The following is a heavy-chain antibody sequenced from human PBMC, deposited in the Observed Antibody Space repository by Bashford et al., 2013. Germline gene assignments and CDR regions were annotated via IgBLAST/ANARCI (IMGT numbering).Heavy chain of an antibody. CDR2: INPNPNSGAT. J-gene: IGHJ4*02. D-gene: IGHD2-21*01. CDR3: ARVMLFLILPPTTGYYFDY. Sequence: WVRQAPGQGLEWMGWINPNPNSGATKYAEMFQGRVTMTRDTSTDTAYMDLSRLRSDDTAVYYCARVMLFLILPPTTGYYFDYWGQGTLVTVSS. V-gene: IGHV1-2*02.